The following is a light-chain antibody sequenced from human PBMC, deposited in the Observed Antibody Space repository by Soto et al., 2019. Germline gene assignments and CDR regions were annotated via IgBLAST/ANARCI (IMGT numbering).Light chain of an antibody. CDR2: DAS. V-gene: IGKV3-11*01. Sequence: EVVLTQSPATLFLSPGERVTLSCRASQSVSSFLSWYQHKPGQAPRLLIYDASNRATGIPARFSGSGSGTDFTLTISSLEPEYFAIYYCQQRLNLITFGQGTRQEIK. CDR1: QSVSSF. J-gene: IGKJ5*01. CDR3: QQRLNLIT.